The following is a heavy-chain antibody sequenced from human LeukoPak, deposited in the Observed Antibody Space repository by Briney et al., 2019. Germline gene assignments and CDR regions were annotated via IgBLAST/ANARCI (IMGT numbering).Heavy chain of an antibody. CDR3: ARDRDAAAEGSGGFDY. CDR1: GYTFTGYY. Sequence: ASVKVSCKASGYTFTGYYMHWVRQAPGQGLEWMGWINPNSGGTNYAQKFQGRVTMTRDTSISTAYMELSRLRSDDTAVYYCARDRDAAAEGSGGFDYWGQGTLVTVSS. CDR2: INPNSGGT. D-gene: IGHD6-13*01. V-gene: IGHV1-2*02. J-gene: IGHJ4*02.